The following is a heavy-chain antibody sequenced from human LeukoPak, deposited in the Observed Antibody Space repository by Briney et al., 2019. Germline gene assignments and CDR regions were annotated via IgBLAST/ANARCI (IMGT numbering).Heavy chain of an antibody. CDR2: ISYDGSNK. CDR3: AKDGRLGGMWWLAAYFDY. J-gene: IGHJ4*02. CDR1: GFTFSSYA. D-gene: IGHD2-21*01. Sequence: GGSLRLSCAASGFTFSSYAMHWVRQAPGKGLEWVAVISYDGSNKYYADSVKGRFTISRDNSKNTLYLQMNSLRAEDTAVYYCAKDGRLGGMWWLAAYFDYWGQGTLVTVSS. V-gene: IGHV3-30*04.